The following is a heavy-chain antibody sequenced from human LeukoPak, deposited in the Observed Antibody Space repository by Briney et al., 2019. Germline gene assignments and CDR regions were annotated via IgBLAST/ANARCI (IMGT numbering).Heavy chain of an antibody. CDR3: ARVLDARYCSSTSCYGYFDY. CDR2: INHSGST. J-gene: IGHJ4*02. V-gene: IGHV4-34*01. Sequence: SETLSLTCTVYGGSFSGYYWSWIRQPPGKGLEWIGEINHSGSTNYNPSLKSRVTISVNTSKNQFSLKLSSVTAADTAVYYCARVLDARYCSSTSCYGYFDYWGQGTLVTVSP. CDR1: GGSFSGYY. D-gene: IGHD2-2*01.